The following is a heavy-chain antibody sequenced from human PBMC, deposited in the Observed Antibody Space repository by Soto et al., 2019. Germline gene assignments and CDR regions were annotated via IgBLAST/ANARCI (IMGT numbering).Heavy chain of an antibody. CDR1: GFTFSSYS. CDR2: ISSSSSYI. V-gene: IGHV3-21*01. J-gene: IGHJ6*02. D-gene: IGHD6-19*01. Sequence: GGSLRLSCAASGFTFSSYSMNWVRQAPGKGLEWVSSISSSSSYIYYADSVKGRFTISRDNAKNSLYLQMNSLRAEDTAVYYCASAYSSGWYPPYYYYYGMDVWGQGTTVTVSS. CDR3: ASAYSSGWYPPYYYYYGMDV.